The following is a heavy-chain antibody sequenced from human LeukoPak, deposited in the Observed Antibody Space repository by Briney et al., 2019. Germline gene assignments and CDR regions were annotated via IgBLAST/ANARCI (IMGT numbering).Heavy chain of an antibody. J-gene: IGHJ4*02. CDR3: VKKTPGTHPFDY. CDR1: GFTFNSSA. Sequence: GGSLRLSCAASGFTFNSSAMNWVRQARGKGLEWVSASGTDGDTYYTASVKGRFTISRDNSKNTLYLQMTSLRAEDTAIYYCVKKTPGTHPFDYWGQGTLVTVSP. CDR2: SGTDGDT. V-gene: IGHV3-23*01. D-gene: IGHD6-13*01.